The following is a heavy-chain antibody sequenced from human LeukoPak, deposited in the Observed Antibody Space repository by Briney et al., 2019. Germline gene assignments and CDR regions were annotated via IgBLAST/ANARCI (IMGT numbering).Heavy chain of an antibody. CDR2: IYYSGST. CDR3: ARDSLLWFGEED. D-gene: IGHD3-10*01. CDR1: GRSISSSVYY. V-gene: IGHV4-39*07. Sequence: PSETLSLTCTVSGRSISSSVYYSDWIRQPPGQGLEWIGNIYYSGSTYYNPSLKSRVTISVDTSKNQFSLKLSSVTAADTAVYYCARDSLLWFGEEDWGQGTLVTVSS. J-gene: IGHJ4*02.